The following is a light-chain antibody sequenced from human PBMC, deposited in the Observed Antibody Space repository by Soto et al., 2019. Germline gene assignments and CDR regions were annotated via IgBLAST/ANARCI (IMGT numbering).Light chain of an antibody. CDR2: DAN. CDR1: TGAVTSGHY. J-gene: IGLJ3*02. V-gene: IGLV7-46*01. Sequence: QTVVTQEPSLTVSPGGTVTLTCGSSTGAVTSGHYPYWFQQRPGQVPKTLIYDANNRYPWTPARFSGSLFGGKAALTLWGAQPEDEADYYCLLQYSEIRVFGGGTKLTVL. CDR3: LLQYSEIRV.